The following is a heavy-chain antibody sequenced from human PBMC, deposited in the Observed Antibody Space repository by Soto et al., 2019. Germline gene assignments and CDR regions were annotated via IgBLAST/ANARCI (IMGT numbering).Heavy chain of an antibody. CDR2: IIPILGTT. CDR3: ATTPRIAGGIPIEY. CDR1: GGTLSTYA. J-gene: IGHJ4*02. D-gene: IGHD1-26*01. Sequence: QVQLVQSGAEVKKPGSSVKVSCKASGGTLSTYAFSWVRQAPGQGLEWMGGIIPILGTTNYTQKFQGRVTITADESTSTGYMVLSTLRSDDTAVYYCATTPRIAGGIPIEYWGQGTLVTVSS. V-gene: IGHV1-69*01.